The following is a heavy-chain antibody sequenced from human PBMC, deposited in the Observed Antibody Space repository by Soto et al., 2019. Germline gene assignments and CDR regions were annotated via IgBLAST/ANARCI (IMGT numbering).Heavy chain of an antibody. Sequence: PSETLSLTCTVSGGSLSSYYWSWIRQPPGKGQEWIGYIYYSGSTNYNPSLKSRVTISVDTSKNQFSLKLSSVTAADTAVYYCARDGYSSGWLDGMDVWGQGTTVTVSS. CDR3: ARDGYSSGWLDGMDV. J-gene: IGHJ6*02. CDR2: IYYSGST. CDR1: GGSLSSYY. V-gene: IGHV4-59*01. D-gene: IGHD6-19*01.